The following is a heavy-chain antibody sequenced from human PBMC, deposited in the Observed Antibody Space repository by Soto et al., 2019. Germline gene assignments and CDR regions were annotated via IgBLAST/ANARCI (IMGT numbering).Heavy chain of an antibody. CDR1: GGTFSSYA. V-gene: IGHV1-69*13. Sequence: PSVKVSCKASGGTFSSYAISWVRQAPGQGLEWMGGIIPIFGTANYAQKFQGRVTITADESTSTAYMELSSLRSEDTAVYYCARDPPFEYSSSSVLYYYGMDVWGQGTTVTVSS. D-gene: IGHD6-6*01. CDR3: ARDPPFEYSSSSVLYYYGMDV. CDR2: IIPIFGTA. J-gene: IGHJ6*02.